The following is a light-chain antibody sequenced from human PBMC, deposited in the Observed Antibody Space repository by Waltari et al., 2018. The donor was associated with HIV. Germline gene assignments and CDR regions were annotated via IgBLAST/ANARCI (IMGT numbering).Light chain of an antibody. CDR3: SSFAGTNSHVV. Sequence: QSALTQPPSASGSPEQSVTISCTGTSSDVGAYNFVSRYQQRPGQAPKLIIFEVNKRPSGVPDRFSGSKSVNTASLTVSGLQAEDEADYYCSSFAGTNSHVVFGGGTKLTVL. CDR2: EVN. V-gene: IGLV2-8*01. J-gene: IGLJ2*01. CDR1: SSDVGAYNF.